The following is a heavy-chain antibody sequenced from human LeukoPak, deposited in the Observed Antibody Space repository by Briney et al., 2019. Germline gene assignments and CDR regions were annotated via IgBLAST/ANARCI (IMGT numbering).Heavy chain of an antibody. D-gene: IGHD2-2*01. J-gene: IGHJ6*03. CDR2: IYYSGST. CDR3: AARGYIVGVPAAKGGGPDNYHYMDV. V-gene: IGHV4-39*07. CDR1: GGSISSNSYY. Sequence: SETLSLTCTVSGGSISSNSYYWGWIRQPPGKGLEWIGTIYYSGSTNYNPSLKSRVTISVDTSKNQFSLKLSSVTAADTAVYYCAARGYIVGVPAAKGGGPDNYHYMDVWGKGTTVTISS.